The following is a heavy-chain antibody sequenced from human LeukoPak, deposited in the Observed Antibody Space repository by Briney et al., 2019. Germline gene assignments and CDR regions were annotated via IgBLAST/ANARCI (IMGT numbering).Heavy chain of an antibody. CDR1: GYTFTSYG. D-gene: IGHD3-10*01. Sequence: ASVKVSCKASGYTFTSYGISWVRQAPGQGLEWMVWISAYNGNTNYAQKLQGRVTMTTDTSTSTAYMELRSLRSDDTAVYYCARRLWFGDYYGMDVWGQGTTVTVSS. J-gene: IGHJ6*02. V-gene: IGHV1-18*01. CDR2: ISAYNGNT. CDR3: ARRLWFGDYYGMDV.